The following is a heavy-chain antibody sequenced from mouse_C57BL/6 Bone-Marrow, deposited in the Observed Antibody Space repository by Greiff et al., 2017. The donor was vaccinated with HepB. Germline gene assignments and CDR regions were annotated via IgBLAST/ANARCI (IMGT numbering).Heavy chain of an antibody. Sequence: VQLQQSGPELVKPGASVKISCKASGYSFTSYYIHWVKQRPGQGLEWIGWIYPGSGNTKYNEKFKGKATLTADTSSSTAYMQLSSLTSEDSAVYYCARLGGYYFDYWGQGTTLTVSS. D-gene: IGHD1-1*02. CDR3: ARLGGYYFDY. V-gene: IGHV1-66*01. CDR1: GYSFTSYY. CDR2: IYPGSGNT. J-gene: IGHJ2*01.